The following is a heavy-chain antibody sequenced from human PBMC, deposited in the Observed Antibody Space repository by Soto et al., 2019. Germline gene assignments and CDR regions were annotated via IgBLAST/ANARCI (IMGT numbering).Heavy chain of an antibody. CDR2: INSEGSST. CDR3: ARGGTGTTRGLVGY. Sequence: EVQLVESGGGLVQPGGSLRLSCAASGFTFSTYWMHWVRQAPGKGLVWVSRINSEGSSTNYADSVKGRFTISRDNAKNTLYLQMNSLRAEDTAVYYCARGGTGTTRGLVGYWGQGTLVTVSS. D-gene: IGHD1-7*01. J-gene: IGHJ4*02. CDR1: GFTFSTYW. V-gene: IGHV3-74*01.